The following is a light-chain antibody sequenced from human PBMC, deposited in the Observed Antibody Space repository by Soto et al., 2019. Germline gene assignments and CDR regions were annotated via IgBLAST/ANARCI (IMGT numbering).Light chain of an antibody. J-gene: IGKJ1*01. CDR1: QGIRND. Sequence: DIQMTQFPSSLSASVGDRVTITCRASQGIRNDLGWYQQKPGKAPKRLIYAASSLQSGVPSRFSGSGSGTDFTLAISRLKPEDSATFYCLQHSTYPLTFGQGTKVEIK. V-gene: IGKV1-17*01. CDR3: LQHSTYPLT. CDR2: AAS.